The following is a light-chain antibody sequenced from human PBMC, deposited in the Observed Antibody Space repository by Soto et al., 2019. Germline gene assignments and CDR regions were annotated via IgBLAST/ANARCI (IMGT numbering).Light chain of an antibody. V-gene: IGKV3-20*01. J-gene: IGKJ1*01. CDR3: QQYGSSGT. Sequence: EIVMTHSPATLSVSPGERATLSFSASQSVSSNLAWYQQRPGQAPRLLIYGASSRATGIPDRFSGSGSGTDFTLTISRLEPDDFAVYYCQQYGSSGTFGQGTKVDIK. CDR1: QSVSSN. CDR2: GAS.